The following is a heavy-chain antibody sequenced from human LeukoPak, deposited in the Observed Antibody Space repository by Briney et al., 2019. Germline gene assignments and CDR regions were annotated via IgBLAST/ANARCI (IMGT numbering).Heavy chain of an antibody. V-gene: IGHV1-18*01. CDR3: ARARKLYGDFGVGAFDL. CDR1: GYTFTSYG. D-gene: IGHD4-17*01. CDR2: ISAYNGNT. Sequence: ASVKVSCKASGYTFTSYGISWVRQAPGQGLEWMGWISAYNGNTNYAQKLQGRVTMTTDTSTNTAFMELSSLRSDDTAVYYCARARKLYGDFGVGAFDLWGQGTLVTVS. J-gene: IGHJ3*01.